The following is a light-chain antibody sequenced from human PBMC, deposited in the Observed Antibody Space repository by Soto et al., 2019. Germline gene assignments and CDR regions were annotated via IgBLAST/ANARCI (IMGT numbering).Light chain of an antibody. V-gene: IGKV3-20*01. Sequence: EIVLTQSPGTLSLSPGERATLSCRASQSVSSSFLAWYQQKPGQAPRLLIHGASSRATGIQDRFSGSGSGTDFTLTISSLQSEDFAVYYCQQYNNWWTFGQGTKVDIK. J-gene: IGKJ1*01. CDR3: QQYNNWWT. CDR2: GAS. CDR1: QSVSSSF.